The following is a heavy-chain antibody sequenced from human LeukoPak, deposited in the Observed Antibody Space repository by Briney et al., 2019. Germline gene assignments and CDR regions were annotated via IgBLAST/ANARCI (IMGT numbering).Heavy chain of an antibody. CDR1: GGSFSGYY. CDR3: ARVRATTTGFDY. Sequence: PSETLSLTCAVHGGSFSGYYWSWIRQPPGKGLEWIGEINHSGSTNYNPSLKSRVTISVDTSKNQFSLKLSSVTAADTAVYYCARVRATTTGFDYWGQETLVTVSS. V-gene: IGHV4-34*01. J-gene: IGHJ4*02. CDR2: INHSGST. D-gene: IGHD5-12*01.